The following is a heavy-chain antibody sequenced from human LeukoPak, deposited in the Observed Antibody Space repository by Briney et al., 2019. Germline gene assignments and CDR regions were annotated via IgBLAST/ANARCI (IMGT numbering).Heavy chain of an antibody. CDR2: IYYSGST. CDR1: GGSISRGDYY. V-gene: IGHV4-30-4*08. CDR3: ARRDYYDSSGSSLFRH. J-gene: IGHJ1*01. D-gene: IGHD3-22*01. Sequence: SQTLSLTCNVSGGSISRGDYYWSWIRQPPGKGLEWIGNIYYSGSTYYNPSLKSRVTISVDTSKNQFSLKLSSVTAADTAVYYCARRDYYDSSGSSLFRHWGQGTLVTVSS.